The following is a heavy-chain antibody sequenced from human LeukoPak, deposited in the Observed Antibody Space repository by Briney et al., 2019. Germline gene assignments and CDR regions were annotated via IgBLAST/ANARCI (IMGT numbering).Heavy chain of an antibody. CDR3: ARSGSYSGPYVY. CDR2: IYTTGST. J-gene: IGHJ4*02. V-gene: IGHV4-4*07. D-gene: IGHD1-26*01. CDR1: GGSINNYY. Sequence: QTSETLSLTCTVSGGSINNYYWSWIRQPAGKGLEWIGRIYTTGSTNYNPSLKSRITMSVDTSKNQFSLKLSSVTAADTAVYYCARSGSYSGPYVYWGQGTVVTVSS.